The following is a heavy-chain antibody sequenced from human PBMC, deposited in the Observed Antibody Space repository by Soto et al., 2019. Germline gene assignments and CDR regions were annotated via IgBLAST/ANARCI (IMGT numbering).Heavy chain of an antibody. CDR1: GFTFSSYA. Sequence: GGSLRLSCAASGFTFSSYAMSWVRQAPGKGLEWVSAISGSGGSTYYADSVKGRFTISRDNSKNTLYLQMNSLRAEDTAVYYCAKDSGTHIVVVTAIPTIDYWGQGTLVTVSS. V-gene: IGHV3-23*01. D-gene: IGHD2-21*02. J-gene: IGHJ4*02. CDR3: AKDSGTHIVVVTAIPTIDY. CDR2: ISGSGGST.